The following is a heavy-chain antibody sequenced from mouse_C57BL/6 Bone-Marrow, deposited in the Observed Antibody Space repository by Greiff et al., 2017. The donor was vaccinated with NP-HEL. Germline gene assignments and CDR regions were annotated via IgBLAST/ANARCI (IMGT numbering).Heavy chain of an antibody. CDR3: ARSIYYDYADDPFYAMDY. Sequence: EVQLVESGGGLVQPGGSLSLSCAASGFTFTDYYMSWVRQPPGKALEWLGFIRNKANGYTTEYSASVKGRFTISRDNSQSILYLQMNALRAEDSATSYCARSIYYDYADDPFYAMDYGGQGTSVTVSS. J-gene: IGHJ4*01. CDR1: GFTFTDYY. D-gene: IGHD2-4*01. V-gene: IGHV7-3*01. CDR2: IRNKANGYTT.